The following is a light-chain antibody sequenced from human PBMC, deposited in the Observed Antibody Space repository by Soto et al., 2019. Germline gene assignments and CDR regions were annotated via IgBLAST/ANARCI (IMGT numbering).Light chain of an antibody. CDR1: QSVSSIY. V-gene: IGKV3-20*01. CDR3: QQYGGAWT. CDR2: STS. Sequence: EIVLTQSPGTLSLSPGERATLSCRASQSVSSIYSAWYQQKPGQAPRVIIYSTSTRATGIPDRFSGSGSGTDFTLTISRLEHEDFAVYYCQQYGGAWTFGQGTKVEIK. J-gene: IGKJ1*01.